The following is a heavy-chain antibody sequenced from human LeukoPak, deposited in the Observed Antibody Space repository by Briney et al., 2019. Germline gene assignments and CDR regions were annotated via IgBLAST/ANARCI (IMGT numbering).Heavy chain of an antibody. D-gene: IGHD5-18*01. J-gene: IGHJ5*02. CDR3: ARDFDRYSYGYRGSSWFDP. Sequence: ASVKVSCKASGYTFTSYGISWVRQAPGQGIEWMGWISAYNGNTNYAQKLQGRVTMTTDTSTSTAYMELRSLRSDDTAVYYCARDFDRYSYGYRGSSWFDPWGQGTLVTVSS. V-gene: IGHV1-18*01. CDR1: GYTFTSYG. CDR2: ISAYNGNT.